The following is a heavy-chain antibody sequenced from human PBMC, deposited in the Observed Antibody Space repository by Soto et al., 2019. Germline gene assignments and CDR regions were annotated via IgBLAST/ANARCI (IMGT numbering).Heavy chain of an antibody. CDR2: ISISGGTT. CDR3: AREQYSGYQDFDY. Sequence: EVQLLESGGGLVQPGGSLRLSCAASGFTFSNYAMSWVRQAPGKGLEWVSTISISGGTTYYADSVKGRFTISSDNSKNTLDLQMNSLRAEDTAVYYCAREQYSGYQDFDYWGQGTLVTVSS. V-gene: IGHV3-23*01. J-gene: IGHJ4*02. D-gene: IGHD5-12*01. CDR1: GFTFSNYA.